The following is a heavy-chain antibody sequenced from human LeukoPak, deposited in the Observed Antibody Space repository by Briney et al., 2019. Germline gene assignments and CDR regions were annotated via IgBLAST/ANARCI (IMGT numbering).Heavy chain of an antibody. Sequence: GGSLRLSCAASGFTFSSYSMNWVRQAPGKGLEWVSSISSSSSYIYYADSVKGRFTISRDNAKNSLYLQMNSLRAEDTAVYYCARGLDSALDYYYMDVWGKGTTVTISS. CDR2: ISSSSSYI. V-gene: IGHV3-21*01. CDR1: GFTFSSYS. CDR3: ARGLDSALDYYYMDV. J-gene: IGHJ6*03. D-gene: IGHD3-9*01.